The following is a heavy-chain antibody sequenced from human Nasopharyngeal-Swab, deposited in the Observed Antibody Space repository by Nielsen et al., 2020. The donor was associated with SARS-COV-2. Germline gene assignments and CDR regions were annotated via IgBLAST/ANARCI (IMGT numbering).Heavy chain of an antibody. D-gene: IGHD3-10*01. J-gene: IGHJ6*02. V-gene: IGHV3-30*18. Sequence: GESLKISCAASGFTFSSYGMHWVRQAPGKGLEWVAVISYDGSNKYYADSVKGRFTISRDNSKNTPYLQMNSLRAEDTAVYYCAKEPGVLWFGELFSYGMDVWGQGTTVTVSS. CDR1: GFTFSSYG. CDR3: AKEPGVLWFGELFSYGMDV. CDR2: ISYDGSNK.